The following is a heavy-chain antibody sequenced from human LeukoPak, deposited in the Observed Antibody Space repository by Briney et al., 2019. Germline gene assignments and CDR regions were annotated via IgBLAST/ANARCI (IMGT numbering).Heavy chain of an antibody. D-gene: IGHD5-18*01. J-gene: IGHJ4*02. Sequence: PGRSLRLSCAASGFTFSSYAMHWVRQAPGKGLEWVAVISYDGSNKYYADSVKGRFTISRDNSKNTLYLQMNGLQTDDTAVYYCATDLRYGSNFFFQYWGLGTLVAVSS. CDR1: GFTFSSYA. CDR3: ATDLRYGSNFFFQY. V-gene: IGHV3-30*14. CDR2: ISYDGSNK.